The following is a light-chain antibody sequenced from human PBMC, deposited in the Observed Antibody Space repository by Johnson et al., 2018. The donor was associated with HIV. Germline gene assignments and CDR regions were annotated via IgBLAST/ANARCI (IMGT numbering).Light chain of an antibody. V-gene: IGLV1-51*01. CDR3: GTWDSSLNAYV. CDR2: DTY. J-gene: IGLJ1*01. Sequence: QSVLTQPPSVSAAPGQKVTISCSGSNSNIGNNYISWYQQLPRTAPNLLIYDTYKRPSGIPDRFSASKSGTSATLGITGLQTGDEADYYCGTWDSSLNAYVFGTGTKVTVL. CDR1: NSNIGNNY.